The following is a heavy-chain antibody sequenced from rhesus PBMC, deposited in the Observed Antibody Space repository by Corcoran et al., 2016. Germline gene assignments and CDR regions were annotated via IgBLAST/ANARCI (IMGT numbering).Heavy chain of an antibody. D-gene: IGHD1-44*02. Sequence: QVQLQESGPGVVKPSETLSLTCAVSGGSISSYWWGWIRPPPGKGLGWIGQIYGGSGSTSYNPSLKSRVTISTDTSKNQFSLKLSSVTAADTAVYYCARDQPSYSGSYLQYYFEFWGQGALVTVSS. CDR2: IYGGSGST. V-gene: IGHV4-147*01. J-gene: IGHJ1*01. CDR3: ARDQPSYSGSYLQYYFEF. CDR1: GGSISSYW.